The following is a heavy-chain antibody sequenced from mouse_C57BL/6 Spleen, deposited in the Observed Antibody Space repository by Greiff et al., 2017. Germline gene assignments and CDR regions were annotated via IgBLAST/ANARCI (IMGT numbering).Heavy chain of an antibody. Sequence: EVQGVESGGGLVKPGGSLKLSCAASGFTFSSYAMSWVRQTPEKRLEWVATISDGGSYTYYPDNVKGRFTISRDNAKNNLYLQMSHLKSEDTAMYYCAREDWDVAYFDVWGTGTTVTVSS. CDR3: AREDWDVAYFDV. V-gene: IGHV5-4*01. CDR2: ISDGGSYT. CDR1: GFTFSSYA. J-gene: IGHJ1*03. D-gene: IGHD4-1*01.